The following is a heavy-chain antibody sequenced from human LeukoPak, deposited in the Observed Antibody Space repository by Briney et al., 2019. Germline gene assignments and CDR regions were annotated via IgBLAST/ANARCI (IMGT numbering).Heavy chain of an antibody. CDR2: ISYDGSNK. CDR3: AKDGGSKTHYYNYGMDV. V-gene: IGHV3-30*18. CDR1: GFIFSTYA. D-gene: IGHD2/OR15-2a*01. Sequence: GGSLRLSCAASGFIFSTYAMSWVRQAPGKGLEWVAVISYDGSNKNYADSVKGRFTISRDNSKNTLYLQINSLRAEDTAVYYCAKDGGSKTHYYNYGMDVWGQGTTVTVSS. J-gene: IGHJ6*02.